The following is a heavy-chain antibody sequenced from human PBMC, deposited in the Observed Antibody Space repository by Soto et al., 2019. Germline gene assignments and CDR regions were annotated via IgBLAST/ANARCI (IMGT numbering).Heavy chain of an antibody. CDR2: IYWDDDK. CDR3: EHRRGGYNWNDGDFDY. Sequence: QITLKESGPTLVKPTQTLTVTCTFSGFSLSTSGVGVGWIRRPPGKAPECLALIYWDDDKRYNPSLRSRLTIPKDTSRNQVELAIRDVDPMDTATYYREHRRGGYNWNDGDFDYWGQGTLITVSS. D-gene: IGHD1-20*01. V-gene: IGHV2-5*02. CDR1: GFSLSTSGVG. J-gene: IGHJ4*02.